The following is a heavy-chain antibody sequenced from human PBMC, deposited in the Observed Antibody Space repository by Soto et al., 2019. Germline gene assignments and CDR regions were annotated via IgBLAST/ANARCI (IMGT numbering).Heavy chain of an antibody. V-gene: IGHV1-18*04. CDR1: GYTFTGYG. D-gene: IGHD3-22*01. CDR2: VSAYNGNT. Sequence: SVKGSCKPPGYTFTGYGISWVRQAPGQGLEWMGWVSAYNGNTNYAQKLQGRVTMTTDTSTSTAYMELRSLRSDDTAVYYWARSEANYYDSSGPWGQGTLVTVSS. CDR3: ARSEANYYDSSGP. J-gene: IGHJ5*02.